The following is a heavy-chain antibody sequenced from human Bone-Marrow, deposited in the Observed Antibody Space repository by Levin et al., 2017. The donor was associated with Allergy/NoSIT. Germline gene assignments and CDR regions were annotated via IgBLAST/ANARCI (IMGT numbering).Heavy chain of an antibody. V-gene: IGHV1-18*01. CDR3: ARDPGGDESPPRDYDYVWGGIPDALDI. D-gene: IGHD3-16*01. CDR1: GHTFSPSG. J-gene: IGHJ3*02. CDR2: ISGDYGYT. Sequence: GGSLRLSCKASGHTFSPSGFSWVRQAPGQGLEWVGWISGDYGYTKLAQKFQGRVSMTTDTSTRTVYMELRSLRSDDTAVDYCARDPGGDESPPRDYDYVWGGIPDALDIWGLGTMVIVSS.